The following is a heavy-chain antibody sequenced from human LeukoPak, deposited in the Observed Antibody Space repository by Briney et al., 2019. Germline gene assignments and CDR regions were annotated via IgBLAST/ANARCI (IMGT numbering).Heavy chain of an antibody. CDR2: IYLGGTT. V-gene: IGHV3-66*01. D-gene: IGHD6-19*01. CDR1: GFTVSNNY. J-gene: IGHJ4*02. CDR3: ARGLYTSGWSSFDN. Sequence: GGSLRLSCAASGFTVSNNYMTWVRQAPGKGLEWVSVIYLGGTTYYAHSVKGRFTISRDSSKNTLHLQVNSLGTEDTAVYFCARGLYTSGWSSFDNWGQGTLVTVSS.